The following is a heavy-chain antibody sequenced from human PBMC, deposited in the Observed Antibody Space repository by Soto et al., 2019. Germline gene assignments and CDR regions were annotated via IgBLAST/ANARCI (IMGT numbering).Heavy chain of an antibody. CDR2: ISVYNGNI. D-gene: IGHD3-10*01. V-gene: IGHV1-18*01. J-gene: IGHJ4*02. CDR3: ARTYGSGDYFLPFEY. CDR1: GYMFNTYG. Sequence: QVQLLQSGAEVKKPGASVKVSCKASGYMFNTYGITWVRQAPGQGLECMGWISVYNGNIDYAQKCEGRVTMTIATSTSTAYMELKSLTSDDTAVYYCARTYGSGDYFLPFEYWGQGTPVSVSS.